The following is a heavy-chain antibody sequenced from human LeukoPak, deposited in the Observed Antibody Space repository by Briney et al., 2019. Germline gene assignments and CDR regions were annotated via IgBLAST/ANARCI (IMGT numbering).Heavy chain of an antibody. CDR3: TRGSFWESPVNWFDP. J-gene: IGHJ5*02. CDR1: GYTFIGHY. CDR2: INPKNGGA. Sequence: ASEKVSCKTSGYTFIGHYIHWVRQAPGQGLEWMGWINPKNGGANYAPSFQGRVTMTRDRSITTVYMEVSSLTSDDTAVYYCTRGSFWESPVNWFDPWGQGTLVIVSS. V-gene: IGHV1-2*02. D-gene: IGHD1-26*01.